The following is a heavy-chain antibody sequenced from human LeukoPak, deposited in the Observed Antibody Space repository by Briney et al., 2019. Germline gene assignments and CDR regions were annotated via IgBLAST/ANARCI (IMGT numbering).Heavy chain of an antibody. CDR2: IRYDGSNK. J-gene: IGHJ4*02. Sequence: GGSLRLSCAASGFTFSSYGMHWVRQAPGKGLEWVAFIRYDGSNKYYADSVKGRFTISRDNSKNTLYLQMNSLRAEDTAVYYCAKARGLWSPIDYWGQGSLVTVS. V-gene: IGHV3-30*02. D-gene: IGHD5-18*01. CDR3: AKARGLWSPIDY. CDR1: GFTFSSYG.